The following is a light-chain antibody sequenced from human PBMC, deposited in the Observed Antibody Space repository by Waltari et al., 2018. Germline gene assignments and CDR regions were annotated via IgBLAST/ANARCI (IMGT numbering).Light chain of an antibody. V-gene: IGKV3-20*01. CDR1: QSVSSSY. CDR2: GAS. Sequence: VLTRFPATLYLSPGARATISCRASQSVSSSYLAWYQQKPGQAPRLLIYGASSRATGIPDRFSGSGSGTGFTLTISRLEPEDFAVDYCQQYGSSLWTFGQGTRVEIK. J-gene: IGKJ1*01. CDR3: QQYGSSLWT.